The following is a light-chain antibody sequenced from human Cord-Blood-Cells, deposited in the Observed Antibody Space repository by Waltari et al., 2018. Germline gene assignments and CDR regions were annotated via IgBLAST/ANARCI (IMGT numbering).Light chain of an antibody. CDR2: AAS. CDR3: QQSYSTPGT. V-gene: IGKV1-39*01. CDR1: QRNSTY. J-gene: IGKJ2*02. Sequence: DIQMTQSPSSLSASVGDRVTITCRASQRNSTYLNWYQQKPGKAPKLLIYAASSLQSGVPSRFSGSESGTDFTLTISCLQTEDFATYYCQQSYSTPGTFGQGTKLEIK.